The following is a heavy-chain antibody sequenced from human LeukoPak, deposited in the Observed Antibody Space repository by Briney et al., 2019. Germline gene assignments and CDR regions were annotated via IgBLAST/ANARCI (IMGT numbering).Heavy chain of an antibody. D-gene: IGHD3-10*01. CDR2: IYYSGST. J-gene: IGHJ5*02. V-gene: IGHV4-39*01. CDR3: ARREMVRGRGPFDP. CDR1: GGSITSSSYY. Sequence: PSETLSLTCTVSGGSITSSSYYWGWIRQPPGKGLEWIGSIYYSGSTYYNPSLKSRVTISVDTSKNQFSLKLSSVTAADTAVYYCARREMVRGRGPFDPWGQGTLVTVSS.